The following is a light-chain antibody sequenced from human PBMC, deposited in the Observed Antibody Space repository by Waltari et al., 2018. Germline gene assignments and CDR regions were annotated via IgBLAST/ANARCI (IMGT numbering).Light chain of an antibody. CDR3: AAWDDSLTYV. CDR2: SND. J-gene: IGLJ1*01. CDR1: TSAIGGNP. Sequence: QSVLTQPPSASGTPGQRVTISCSGSTSAIGGNPVVWYQQLPGTAPKLLIHSNDQRPSGVPDRFSGFKSGTSASLAISGLQSEDEGEYFCAAWDDSLTYVFGTGTKVTVL. V-gene: IGLV1-44*01.